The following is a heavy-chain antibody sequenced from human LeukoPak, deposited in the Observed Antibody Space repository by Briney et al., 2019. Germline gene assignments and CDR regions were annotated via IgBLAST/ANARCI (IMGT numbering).Heavy chain of an antibody. D-gene: IGHD2-21*02. J-gene: IGHJ6*02. CDR1: GFTFSSYG. V-gene: IGHV3-30*02. Sequence: GGSLRLSCAASGFTFSSYGMHWVRQAPGKGLEWVAVIWYDGSNKYYADSVKGRFTISRDNSKNTLYLQMNSLRAEDTAVYYCATQGTGYCGGDCYSSYYYGMDVWGQGTTATVSS. CDR2: IWYDGSNK. CDR3: ATQGTGYCGGDCYSSYYYGMDV.